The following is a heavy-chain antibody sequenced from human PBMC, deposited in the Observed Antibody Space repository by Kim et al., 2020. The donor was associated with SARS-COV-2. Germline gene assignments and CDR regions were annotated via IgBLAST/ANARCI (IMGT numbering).Heavy chain of an antibody. J-gene: IGHJ4*02. Sequence: QKFQGRVTMTRDPSISTAYMELSRLRSDDTAVYYCARGDVLLWFRERLDYWGQGTLVTVSS. V-gene: IGHV1-2*02. CDR3: ARGDVLLWFRERLDY. D-gene: IGHD3-10*01.